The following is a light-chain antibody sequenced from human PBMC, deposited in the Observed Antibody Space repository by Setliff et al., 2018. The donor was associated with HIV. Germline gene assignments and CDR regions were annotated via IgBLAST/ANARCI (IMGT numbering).Light chain of an antibody. CDR3: ASHRDTNTLEV. CDR1: NSDIGSHDY. CDR2: SVT. V-gene: IGLV2-14*03. Sequence: QSVLAQPASVSGSPGQSTTISCSGTNSDIGSHDYVSWYQQHPGKAPKLIIFSVTYRPSGVSDRFSGSKSGNTASLTISGLQPEDEADYYCASHRDTNTLEVFGTGTKVTVL. J-gene: IGLJ1*01.